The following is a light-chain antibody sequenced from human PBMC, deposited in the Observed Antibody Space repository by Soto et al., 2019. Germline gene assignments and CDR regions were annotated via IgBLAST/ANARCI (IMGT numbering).Light chain of an antibody. CDR1: QSVSSY. J-gene: IGKJ2*01. CDR2: DAS. CDR3: QQRSNWPPYT. V-gene: IGKV3-11*01. Sequence: EIVLTQSPATLSLSPGERATLSCRASQSVSSYLAWYQQKPGQAPRPLIYDASNRATGIPARFSGSGSGTDFTLTIISLEPEDFAVYYCQQRSNWPPYTFGQGTKLEIK.